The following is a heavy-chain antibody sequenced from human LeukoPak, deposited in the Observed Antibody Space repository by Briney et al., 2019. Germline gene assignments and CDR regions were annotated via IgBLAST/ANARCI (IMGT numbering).Heavy chain of an antibody. Sequence: PSETLSLTCTVSGGSISSYYWSWIRQPPGKGLEWIGYIYYSGSTNYNPSLKSRVTISVDTSKNQFSLKLSSVIAADTAVYYCARGGVVVTTFDYWGQGTLVTVSS. CDR1: GGSISSYY. D-gene: IGHD3-22*01. V-gene: IGHV4-59*01. J-gene: IGHJ4*02. CDR2: IYYSGST. CDR3: ARGGVVVTTFDY.